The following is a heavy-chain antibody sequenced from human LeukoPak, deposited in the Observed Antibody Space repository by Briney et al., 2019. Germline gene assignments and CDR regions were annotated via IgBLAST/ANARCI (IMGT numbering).Heavy chain of an antibody. J-gene: IGHJ4*02. Sequence: GGSLRLSCAASGFTFSSYGMHWVRQAPGKGLEWVAVISYDGSNKYYADSVKGRFTISRDNSKNTLYLQMNSLRAEDTAVYYCAKDHDVYYGSGTTDYWGQGTLVTVSS. CDR3: AKDHDVYYGSGTTDY. CDR2: ISYDGSNK. D-gene: IGHD3-10*01. V-gene: IGHV3-30*18. CDR1: GFTFSSYG.